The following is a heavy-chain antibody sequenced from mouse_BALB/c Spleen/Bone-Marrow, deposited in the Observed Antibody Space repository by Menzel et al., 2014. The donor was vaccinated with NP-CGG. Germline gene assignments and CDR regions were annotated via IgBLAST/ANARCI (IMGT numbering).Heavy chain of an antibody. D-gene: IGHD2-12*01. CDR2: IRSKSKNYAT. V-gene: IGHV10-1*02. CDR3: VRHSYHDNSLDY. J-gene: IGHJ4*01. CDR1: GFTFNIYA. Sequence: DVQLQESGGGLVQPKGSLKLSCAASGFTFNIYAMNWVRQAPGKGLEWVARIRSKSKNYATYYADSVKDRFTIPRDDSQSMLHLQVNSLKTEDTAMYYCVRHSYHDNSLDYWGQGISVIVSS.